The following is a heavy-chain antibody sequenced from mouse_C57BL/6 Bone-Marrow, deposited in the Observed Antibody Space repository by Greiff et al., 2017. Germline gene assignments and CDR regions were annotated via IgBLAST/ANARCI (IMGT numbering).Heavy chain of an antibody. CDR1: GYTFTSYW. CDR3: ARIPS. V-gene: IGHV1-59*01. Sequence: QVQLQQPGAELVRPGTSVKLSCTASGYTFTSYWMHWVKQRPGQGLEWIGVIDPSDSYTNYNQKFKGKATLTVDTSSSTAYMQLSSLTSEDSAVYYCARIPSWGQGTTLTVSS. J-gene: IGHJ2*01. CDR2: IDPSDSYT.